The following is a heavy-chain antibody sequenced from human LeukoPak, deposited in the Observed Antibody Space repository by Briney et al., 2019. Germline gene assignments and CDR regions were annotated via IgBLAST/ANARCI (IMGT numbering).Heavy chain of an antibody. Sequence: GASVKVSCKASGYTFTSYYMHWVPQAPGQGLEWMGIINPSGGSTSYAQKFQGRVTMTRDMSTSTVYMELSSLRSEDTAVYYCARQEIGLRSFDPWGQGTLVTVSS. CDR2: INPSGGST. D-gene: IGHD3/OR15-3a*01. CDR3: ARQEIGLRSFDP. J-gene: IGHJ5*02. CDR1: GYTFTSYY. V-gene: IGHV1-46*01.